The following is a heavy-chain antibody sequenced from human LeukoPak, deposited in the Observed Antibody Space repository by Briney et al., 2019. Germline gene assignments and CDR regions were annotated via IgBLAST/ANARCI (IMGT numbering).Heavy chain of an antibody. CDR2: INAYNGDT. CDR1: NYTFTSYG. CDR3: AKDRDDYGDFAFDY. D-gene: IGHD4-17*01. V-gene: IGHV1-18*01. Sequence: ASVKVSCKASNYTFTSYGISWVRQAPGQGLEWMAWINAYNGDTNYAQKFQGRVTLTTDTSTSTAYMELRSLRAEDTAIYYCAKDRDDYGDFAFDYWGQGTLVTVSS. J-gene: IGHJ4*02.